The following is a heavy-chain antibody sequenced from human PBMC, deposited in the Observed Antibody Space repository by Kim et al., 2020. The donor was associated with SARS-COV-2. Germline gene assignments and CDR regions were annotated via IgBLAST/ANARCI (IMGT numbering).Heavy chain of an antibody. CDR2: IRSKANNYAT. CDR3: TRVPGKTLALWDAYDI. V-gene: IGHV3-73*01. CDR1: GFSFSDSA. D-gene: IGHD1-26*01. J-gene: IGHJ3*02. Sequence: GGSLRLSCAASGFSFSDSAMHWVRQASGKGLEGVGRIRSKANNYATTYAASVKGRFTISRDDSKNEAYLQMNSLKTEDTAVYYCTRVPGKTLALWDAYDIWGQGTMVNVSS.